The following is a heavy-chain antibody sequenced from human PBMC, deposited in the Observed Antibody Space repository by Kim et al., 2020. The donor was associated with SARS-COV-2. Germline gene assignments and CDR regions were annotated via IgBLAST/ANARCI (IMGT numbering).Heavy chain of an antibody. CDR2: IYYSGST. Sequence: SETLSLTCTVSGGSISSGGYYWSWIRQHPGKGLEWIGYIYYSGSTYYNPSLKSRVTISVDTSKNQFSLKLSSVTAADTAVYYCAREWGIVGATTLDYWGQGTLVTVSS. V-gene: IGHV4-31*03. CDR1: GGSISSGGYY. J-gene: IGHJ4*02. CDR3: AREWGIVGATTLDY. D-gene: IGHD1-26*01.